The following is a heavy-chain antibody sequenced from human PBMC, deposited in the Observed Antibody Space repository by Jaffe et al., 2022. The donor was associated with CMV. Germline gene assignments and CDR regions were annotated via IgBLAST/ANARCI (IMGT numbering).Heavy chain of an antibody. CDR2: MNPNSGNT. V-gene: IGHV1-8*01. CDR1: GYTFTSYD. Sequence: QVQLVQSGAEVKKPGASVKVSCKASGYTFTSYDINWVRQATGQGLEWMGWMNPNSGNTGYAQKFQGRVTMTRNTSISTAYMELSSLRSEDTAVYYCARGHGPQRKLRLGELSFGRGYYYYGMDVWGQGTTVTVSS. D-gene: IGHD3-16*02. J-gene: IGHJ6*02. CDR3: ARGHGPQRKLRLGELSFGRGYYYYGMDV.